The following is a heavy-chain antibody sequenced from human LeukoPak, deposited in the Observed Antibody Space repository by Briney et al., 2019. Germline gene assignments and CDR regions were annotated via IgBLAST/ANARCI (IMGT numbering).Heavy chain of an antibody. Sequence: SETLSLTCTVSGGSISSYYWSWIRQPAGQGLEWIGRIYTSGSTNYNPSLKSRVTIPVDKSKNQFSLQLSSVTAADTAVYYGGRDRGGRGYFFDYWGQGTLVTVPS. CDR2: IYTSGST. J-gene: IGHJ4*02. CDR1: GGSISSYY. D-gene: IGHD2/OR15-2a*01. V-gene: IGHV4-4*07. CDR3: GRDRGGRGYFFDY.